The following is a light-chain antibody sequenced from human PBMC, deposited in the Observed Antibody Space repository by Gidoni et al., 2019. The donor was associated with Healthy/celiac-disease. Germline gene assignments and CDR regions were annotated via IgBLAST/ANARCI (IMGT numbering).Light chain of an antibody. J-gene: IGKJ1*01. Sequence: DIVLTQSPGTLSLSPGERATLSCRASQSVSSSYLSWYQQKPGQAPRLLIYGASSRATGIPDRFSGSGSGTDFTLTISRLEPEDVAVYYCQQYGGTFGQGTKVEIK. CDR3: QQYGGT. CDR2: GAS. V-gene: IGKV3-20*01. CDR1: QSVSSSY.